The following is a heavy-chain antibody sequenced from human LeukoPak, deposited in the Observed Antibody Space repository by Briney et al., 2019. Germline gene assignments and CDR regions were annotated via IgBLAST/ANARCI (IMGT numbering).Heavy chain of an antibody. D-gene: IGHD3-10*01. CDR3: ARDVYYYGSGSYAFSYYYGMDV. CDR2: IYYSGST. V-gene: IGHV4-31*03. Sequence: SETLSLTCTVSGGSISSGGYYWSWIRQHPGKGLEWIGYIYYSGSTYYNPSLKSRVTISVDTSKNQFPLKLSSVTAADTAVYYCARDVYYYGSGSYAFSYYYGMDVWGQGTTVTVSS. CDR1: GGSISSGGYY. J-gene: IGHJ6*02.